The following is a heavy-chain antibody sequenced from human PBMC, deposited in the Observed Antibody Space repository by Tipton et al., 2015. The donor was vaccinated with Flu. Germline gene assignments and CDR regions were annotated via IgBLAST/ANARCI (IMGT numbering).Heavy chain of an antibody. V-gene: IGHV4-30-4*01. CDR3: ATTYYYDSSGPFDY. CDR1: GGSISSGDYY. J-gene: IGHJ4*02. CDR2: IYYSGST. Sequence: LRLSCTVSGGSISSGDYYWSWIRQPPGKGLEWIGYIYYSGSTYYNPSLKSRVTISVDTSKNQFSLKLSSVTAADTAVYYCATTYYYDSSGPFDYWGQGTLVTASS. D-gene: IGHD3-22*01.